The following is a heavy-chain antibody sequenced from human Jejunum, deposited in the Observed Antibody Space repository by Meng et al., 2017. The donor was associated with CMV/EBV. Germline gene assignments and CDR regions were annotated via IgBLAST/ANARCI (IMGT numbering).Heavy chain of an antibody. J-gene: IGHJ4*02. D-gene: IGHD3-3*01. CDR2: IHDTGST. V-gene: IGHV4-30-4*08. CDR3: ARGSIFVSFDS. Sequence: RLQESGQGLVKPSNTLSLTCSVPGGSIGSGDYSWSWIRQPPGKGLEWIGYIHDTGSTSHNPSLKSRVDISLGTSKNQFSLTLNSVTAEDTAVYFCARGSIFVSFDSWGQGTLVTVSS. CDR1: GGSIGSGDYS.